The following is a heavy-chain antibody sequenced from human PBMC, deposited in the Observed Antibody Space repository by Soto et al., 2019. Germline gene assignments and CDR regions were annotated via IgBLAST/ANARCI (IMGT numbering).Heavy chain of an antibody. V-gene: IGHV4-59*01. J-gene: IGHJ4*02. CDR2: IYYSGST. CDR3: ARLRRMTAITVSYYFDY. Sequence: SETLSLTCTVSGDSISSFYLSWVRQPPGKGLEWIGYIYYSGSTSYNPSLESRVTISVDTSENQFSLKLSSVTAADTAVYYCARLRRMTAITVSYYFDYWVQGTLVTVYS. D-gene: IGHD4-4*01. CDR1: GDSISSFY.